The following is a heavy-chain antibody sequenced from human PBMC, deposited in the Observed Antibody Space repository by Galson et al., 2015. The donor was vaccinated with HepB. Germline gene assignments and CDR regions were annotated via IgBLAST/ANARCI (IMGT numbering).Heavy chain of an antibody. CDR3: AKGDYYGSGSYIPPPSFDY. CDR1: GFTLITYG. Sequence: SLRLSCAASGFTLITYGMHWVRQAPGKGLEWVAVVSYDGSNKYYADSAKGRFTISRDNSKNTLYLQMNSLRAEDTAVYYCAKGDYYGSGSYIPPPSFDYWGQGTLVTVSS. J-gene: IGHJ4*02. V-gene: IGHV3-30*18. CDR2: VSYDGSNK. D-gene: IGHD3-10*01.